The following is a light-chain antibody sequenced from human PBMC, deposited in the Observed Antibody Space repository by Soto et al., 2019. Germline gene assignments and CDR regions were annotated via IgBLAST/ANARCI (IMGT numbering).Light chain of an antibody. J-gene: IGLJ1*01. Sequence: QSALTQPASVSGSPGQSITISYTGTSSDVGSYNLVSWYQQHPGKAPKLMIYEVSKRPSGVSNGFSGSKSGNTASLTISGLQAEDEADYYCCSYAGSRIHYVFGTGTKLTVL. CDR1: SSDVGSYNL. V-gene: IGLV2-23*02. CDR3: CSYAGSRIHYV. CDR2: EVS.